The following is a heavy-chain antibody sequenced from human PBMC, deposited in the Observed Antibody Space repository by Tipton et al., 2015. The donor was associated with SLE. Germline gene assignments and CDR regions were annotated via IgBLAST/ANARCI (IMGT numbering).Heavy chain of an antibody. Sequence: QLVQSGAEVKKPGASVKVSCTASGDSFINFGISWVRQAPGQGLEWMGWISNYNGNTNYTQKFQGRVALTTDTSTSTAYMELRSLRSDDTAVYFCARGPQWEPPTFDIWGQGTMVTVS. CDR2: ISNYNGNT. CDR1: GDSFINFG. V-gene: IGHV1-18*01. D-gene: IGHD1-26*01. J-gene: IGHJ3*02. CDR3: ARGPQWEPPTFDI.